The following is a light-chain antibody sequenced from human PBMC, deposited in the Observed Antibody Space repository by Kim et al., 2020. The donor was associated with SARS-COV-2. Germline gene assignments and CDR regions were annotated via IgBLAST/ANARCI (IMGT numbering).Light chain of an antibody. Sequence: HTGTLACTGDSKNVGRREAAWLQQHQSHPPKLLSNRHKNRPSGMSEGLSACRSGNTAALTITGRQPEDEADYYCSAWDGSLGAWVFGGGTQLTVL. J-gene: IGLJ3*02. CDR2: RHK. CDR3: SAWDGSLGAWV. CDR1: SKNVGRRE. V-gene: IGLV10-54*01.